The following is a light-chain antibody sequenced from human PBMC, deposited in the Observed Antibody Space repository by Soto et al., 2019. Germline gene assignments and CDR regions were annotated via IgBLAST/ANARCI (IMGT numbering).Light chain of an antibody. CDR2: DVT. CDR3: CAYAGTYTLYV. J-gene: IGLJ1*01. Sequence: QSALTQPRSVSGSPGQSVTISCTGTSSDVGGYHYVSWYQHHPGKAPKLILYDVTERPSGVPDRFSGSRSGNTASLTISGLPAGDESDYFCCAYAGTYTLYVFGTGTKLTVI. V-gene: IGLV2-11*01. CDR1: SSDVGGYHY.